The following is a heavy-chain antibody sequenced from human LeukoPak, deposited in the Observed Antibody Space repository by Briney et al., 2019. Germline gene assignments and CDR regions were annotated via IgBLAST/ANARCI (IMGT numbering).Heavy chain of an antibody. Sequence: GGSLRLSCAASGFTFSSYGMHWVRQAPGKGLEWVAVIWYDGSNKYYADSVKGRFTISRDNSKNTLYLQMNSLRAEDTAVYYCARDSPFGFRGSEFDYWGQGTLVTVSS. D-gene: IGHD3-10*01. V-gene: IGHV3-33*08. CDR2: IWYDGSNK. CDR3: ARDSPFGFRGSEFDY. J-gene: IGHJ4*02. CDR1: GFTFSSYG.